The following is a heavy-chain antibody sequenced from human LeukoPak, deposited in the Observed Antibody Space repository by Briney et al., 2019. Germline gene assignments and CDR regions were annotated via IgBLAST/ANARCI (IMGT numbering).Heavy chain of an antibody. CDR3: ASGRYFDWLLYPT. CDR1: GYRFNTYW. D-gene: IGHD3-9*01. V-gene: IGHV5-51*01. J-gene: IGHJ5*02. Sequence: GESLKISCKGSGYRFNTYWIGWVRQMPGKVLEWMGIIFPGDSETIYSPSFQGQVTISADKSLSTAYLQWSSLKASDSAMYYCASGRYFDWLLYPTWGQGTLVTVSS. CDR2: IFPGDSET.